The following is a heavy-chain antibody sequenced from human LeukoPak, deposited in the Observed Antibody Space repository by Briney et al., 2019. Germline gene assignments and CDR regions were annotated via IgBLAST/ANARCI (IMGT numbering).Heavy chain of an antibody. V-gene: IGHV3-11*05. CDR2: IGSSSTYT. CDR3: ARDRGAVAATWFDY. CDR1: GFTFSGYY. Sequence: GGSLRLSCAASGFTFSGYYMSWVRQAPGKGLEWVSCIGSSSTYTNYADSVKGRFTISRDNAKNSLYLQMDGLSAEDTAVYYCARDRGAVAATWFDYWGQGTLVTVSS. J-gene: IGHJ4*02. D-gene: IGHD6-19*01.